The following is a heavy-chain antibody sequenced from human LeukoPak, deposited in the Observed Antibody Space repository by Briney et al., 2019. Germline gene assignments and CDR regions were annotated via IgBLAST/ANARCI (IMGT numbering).Heavy chain of an antibody. CDR2: INHSGGT. Sequence: SETLSLTCAVYGGSFSGYYWSWIRQPPGKGLEWIGEINHSGGTNYNPSLKSRVTISVDTSKKQFSLKLSSVTAADTAVYYCASLTGTTDYYYYYMDVWGKGTTVTVSS. J-gene: IGHJ6*03. CDR3: ASLTGTTDYYYYYMDV. D-gene: IGHD1-20*01. V-gene: IGHV4-34*01. CDR1: GGSFSGYY.